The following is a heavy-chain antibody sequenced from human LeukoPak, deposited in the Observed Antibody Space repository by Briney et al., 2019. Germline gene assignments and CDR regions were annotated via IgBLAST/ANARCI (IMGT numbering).Heavy chain of an antibody. CDR3: ARSRASSGLLGY. CDR2: IWYDGSNK. J-gene: IGHJ4*02. Sequence: PGRSLRLSCAASGFTFSSYAMHWVRQAPGKGLEWVAVIWYDGSNKYYADSVKGRFTISRDNSKNTLYLQMNSLRAEDTAVYYCARSRASSGLLGYWGQGTLVTVSP. V-gene: IGHV3-33*01. D-gene: IGHD6-19*01. CDR1: GFTFSSYA.